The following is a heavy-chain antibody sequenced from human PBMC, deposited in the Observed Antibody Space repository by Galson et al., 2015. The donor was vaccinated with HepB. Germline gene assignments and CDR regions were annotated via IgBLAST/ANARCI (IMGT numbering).Heavy chain of an antibody. D-gene: IGHD6-19*01. J-gene: IGHJ4*02. CDR3: ARGLYSSAWSLDS. V-gene: IGHV1-46*01. Sequence: SVKVSCKASGYPFTSYDIHWVRQPPGQGLEWMGVINLSGDFTNYTQTFQGRVTMTTDRSTTTVYMELSSLRSEDTALCFCARGLYSSAWSLDSRGQGTLVTVSS. CDR1: GYPFTSYD. CDR2: INLSGDFT.